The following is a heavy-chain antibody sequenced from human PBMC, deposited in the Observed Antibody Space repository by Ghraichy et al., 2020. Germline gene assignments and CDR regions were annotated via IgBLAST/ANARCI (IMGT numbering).Heavy chain of an antibody. CDR2: INHSGST. Sequence: TLSLTCAVYGGSFSGYYWSWIRQPPGKGLEWIGEINHSGSTNYNPSLKSRVTISVDTSKNQFSLKLSSGTAADTAVYYCARPIAAAGTDAFDIWGQGTMVTVSS. J-gene: IGHJ3*02. CDR3: ARPIAAAGTDAFDI. CDR1: GGSFSGYY. V-gene: IGHV4-34*01. D-gene: IGHD6-13*01.